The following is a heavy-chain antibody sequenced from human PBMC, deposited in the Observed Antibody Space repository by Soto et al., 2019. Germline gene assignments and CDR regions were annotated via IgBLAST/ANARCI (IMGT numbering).Heavy chain of an antibody. CDR2: INSDGSST. CDR1: GFSFSNYW. CDR3: ARDPAPSGWYDY. V-gene: IGHV3-74*01. Sequence: LRLSFAASGFSFSNYWMHWVRQVPGKGLVWVSRINSDGSSTSYADSVKGRFTISRDNAKSRLFLQMNSPRAEDTAVYYCARDPAPSGWYDYWGQGTLVTVSS. J-gene: IGHJ4*02. D-gene: IGHD6-19*01.